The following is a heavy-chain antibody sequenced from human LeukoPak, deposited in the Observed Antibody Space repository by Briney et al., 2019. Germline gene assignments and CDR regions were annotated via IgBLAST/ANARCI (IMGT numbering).Heavy chain of an antibody. CDR3: ARRYCSGGSCYYFDY. CDR1: RFTFSSYS. J-gene: IGHJ4*02. D-gene: IGHD2-15*01. V-gene: IGHV3-21*01. Sequence: PGGSLRLSCAASRFTFSSYSMNWVRQAPGKGLEWVSSISSSSYIYYADSVKGRFTISRDNAKNSLYLQMNSLRAEDTAVYYCARRYCSGGSCYYFDYWGQGTLVTVSS. CDR2: ISSSSYI.